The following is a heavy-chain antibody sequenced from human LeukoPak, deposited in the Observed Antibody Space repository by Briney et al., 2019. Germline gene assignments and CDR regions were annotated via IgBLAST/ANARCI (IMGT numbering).Heavy chain of an antibody. CDR1: GYTFTSYY. Sequence: ASVKVSCKASGYTFTSYYMHWVRQAPGQGLEWMGIINPRDGSTTYTQKFQGRVTMTRDTSTSTVYMELSSLRSEDSAVYYCARSRPLTTSNWFDPWGQGTLVTVSS. J-gene: IGHJ5*02. V-gene: IGHV1-46*01. CDR3: ARSRPLTTSNWFDP. D-gene: IGHD2/OR15-2a*01. CDR2: INPRDGST.